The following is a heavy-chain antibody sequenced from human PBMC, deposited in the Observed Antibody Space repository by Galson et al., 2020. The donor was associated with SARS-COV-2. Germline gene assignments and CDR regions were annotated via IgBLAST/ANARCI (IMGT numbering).Heavy chain of an antibody. CDR1: GYTFTDYA. J-gene: IGHJ4*02. D-gene: IGHD2-15*01. V-gene: IGHV1-3*01. Sequence: ASVKVSCKASGYTFTDYAMHWVRQDSGQRLEWMGYINAGNGNTRYSQTFQGRVTFTRDTSATTAYMELSSLRSEDTTVYYCARGIWSAHSLTYYFDPWGQGNLVTVSS. CDR2: INAGNGNT. CDR3: ARGIWSAHSLTYYFDP.